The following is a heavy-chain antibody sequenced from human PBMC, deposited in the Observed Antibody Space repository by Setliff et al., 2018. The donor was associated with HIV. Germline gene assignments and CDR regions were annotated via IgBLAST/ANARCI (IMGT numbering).Heavy chain of an antibody. CDR2: IYPGDSDT. J-gene: IGHJ4*02. CDR1: GYRIYRHW. D-gene: IGHD2-15*01. CDR3: ARGGVVGGTPFGPNAPPYFDY. Sequence: PGESLKISCKGSGYRIYRHWIGWVRQMPGKGLEWMGIIYPGDSDTRYSPSFQGQVTISADKSFSTADLQWSSLKASDTAMYYCARGGVVGGTPFGPNAPPYFDYWGQGTLVTVSS. V-gene: IGHV5-51*01.